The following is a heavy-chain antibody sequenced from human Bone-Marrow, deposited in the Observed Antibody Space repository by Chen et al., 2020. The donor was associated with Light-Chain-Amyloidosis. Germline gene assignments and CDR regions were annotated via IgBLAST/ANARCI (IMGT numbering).Heavy chain of an antibody. Sequence: EVQLVQSGAEVKKPGATVKISCKVSGYTSTDYYLHWVQQAPGKGLEWMGLVDPEDSETRYAEKFQGRVTSTADTTTNTAYMELSSLRSEDTAVYYCATANFRHYDIFTGYPPGVYYCYGMDVWWPGTTGTVSS. V-gene: IGHV1-69-2*01. J-gene: IGHJ6*01. CDR2: VDPEDSET. CDR3: ATANFRHYDIFTGYPPGVYYCYGMDV. CDR1: GYTSTDYY. D-gene: IGHD3-9*01.